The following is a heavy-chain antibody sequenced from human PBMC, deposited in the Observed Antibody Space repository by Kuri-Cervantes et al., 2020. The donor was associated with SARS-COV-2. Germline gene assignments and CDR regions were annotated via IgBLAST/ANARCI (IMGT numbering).Heavy chain of an antibody. D-gene: IGHD1-7*01. CDR2: INTNTGNP. CDR1: GYTFTSYA. V-gene: IGHV7-4-1*02. Sequence: ASVKVSCKASGYTFTSYAMNWVRQAPGQGLEWMGWINTNTGNPTYAQGFTGRFVFSLDTSVSTAYLQISSLKAEDTAAYYCARDSFFGWNSPDDAFDIWGQGTMVTVSS. J-gene: IGHJ3*02. CDR3: ARDSFFGWNSPDDAFDI.